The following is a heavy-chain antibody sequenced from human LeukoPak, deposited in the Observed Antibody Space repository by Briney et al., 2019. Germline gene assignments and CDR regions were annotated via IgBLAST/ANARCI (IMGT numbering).Heavy chain of an antibody. V-gene: IGHV1-2*06. J-gene: IGHJ3*02. CDR3: ARSYNYDDAFDI. Sequence: GASVKVSCKASGYTLTGYYMHWVRQAPGQGLEWMGRINPNSGGTNYAQKFQGRVTMTRDTSISTAYMELSRLRSDDTAVYYCARSYNYDDAFDIWGQWTMVTVSS. CDR1: GYTLTGYY. CDR2: INPNSGGT. D-gene: IGHD5-24*01.